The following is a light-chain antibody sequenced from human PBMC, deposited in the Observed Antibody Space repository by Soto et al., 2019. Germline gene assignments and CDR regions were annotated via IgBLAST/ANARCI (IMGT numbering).Light chain of an antibody. CDR2: DVS. Sequence: QSALTQPASVSGSPGQSITLSCTGTSSDVGGYNFVSWYQHHPGEAPKLMIYDVSGRPSGVSNRFSGSKSGYTASLTISGLQPEDEADYYCSSFTSSSTRVFGTGTKVTVL. V-gene: IGLV2-14*03. J-gene: IGLJ1*01. CDR3: SSFTSSSTRV. CDR1: SSDVGGYNF.